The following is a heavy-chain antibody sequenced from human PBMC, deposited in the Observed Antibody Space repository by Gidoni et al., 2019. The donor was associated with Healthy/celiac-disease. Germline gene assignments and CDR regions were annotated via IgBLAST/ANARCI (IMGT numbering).Heavy chain of an antibody. Sequence: EVQLLESGGGLVQPGGSLRLSCAASGFTFSSYAMSWVRQAPGKGLEWVSAISGSGGSTYYADSVKGRFTISRDNSKNTLYLQMNSLRAEDTAVYYCANLPAAMIQYYYYYYMDVWGKGTTVTVSS. J-gene: IGHJ6*03. V-gene: IGHV3-23*01. CDR2: ISGSGGST. CDR1: GFTFSSYA. CDR3: ANLPAAMIQYYYYYYMDV. D-gene: IGHD2-2*01.